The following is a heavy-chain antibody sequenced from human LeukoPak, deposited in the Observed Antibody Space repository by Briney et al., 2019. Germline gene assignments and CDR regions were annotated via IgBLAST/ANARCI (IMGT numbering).Heavy chain of an antibody. J-gene: IGHJ6*03. Sequence: GGSLRLSCAASGFTFDDYGMSGVRQAPGKGLEWVSGINLNGGSTGYADSVKGRFTISRDNAKNSLYLQMNSLRDEDTALYYCAREGRVRGVMRYYYYYMDVWGKGTTVTVSS. D-gene: IGHD3-10*01. CDR1: GFTFDDYG. CDR3: AREGRVRGVMRYYYYYMDV. CDR2: INLNGGST. V-gene: IGHV3-20*04.